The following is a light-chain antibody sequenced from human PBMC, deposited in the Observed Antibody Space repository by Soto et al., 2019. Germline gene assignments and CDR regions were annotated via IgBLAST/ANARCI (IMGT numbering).Light chain of an antibody. CDR3: AAWDDSLSEV. J-gene: IGLJ1*01. V-gene: IGLV1-47*01. Sequence: QLVLTQPPSASGTPGQSVTVSCSGSSSNIGSNHVYWYQQLPGTAPKLLIFRNDQRPSGVPDRFSGSKSGTSASLAISGLRSEDEADYYCAAWDDSLSEVFGTGTKLTVL. CDR2: RND. CDR1: SSNIGSNH.